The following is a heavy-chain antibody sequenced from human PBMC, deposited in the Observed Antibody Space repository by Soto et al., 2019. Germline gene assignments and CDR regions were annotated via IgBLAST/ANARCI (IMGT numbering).Heavy chain of an antibody. J-gene: IGHJ4*02. CDR1: GGTFSSYA. D-gene: IGHD3-22*01. CDR3: ARITREYYYDSSGYLDY. Sequence: QVQLVQSGAEVKKPGSSVKVSCKASGGTFSSYAISWVRQAPGQGLEWMGGIIPIFGTANYAQKFQGRVTITADESTSKAYMELSSLRSEDTAVYYCARITREYYYDSSGYLDYWGQGTLVTVSS. V-gene: IGHV1-69*12. CDR2: IIPIFGTA.